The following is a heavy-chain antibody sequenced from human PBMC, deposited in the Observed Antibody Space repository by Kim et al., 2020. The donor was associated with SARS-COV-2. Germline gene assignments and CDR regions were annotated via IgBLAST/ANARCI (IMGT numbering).Heavy chain of an antibody. CDR1: GGSFSGYY. CDR3: ARGRMGARTDY. J-gene: IGHJ4*02. V-gene: IGHV4-34*01. Sequence: SETLSLTCAVYGGSFSGYYWSWIRQPPGKGLEWIGEINHSGSTNYNPSLKSRVTISVDTSKNQLSLKLSSVTAADTAVYYCARGRMGARTDYWGQGTLVTVSS. D-gene: IGHD1-26*01. CDR2: INHSGST.